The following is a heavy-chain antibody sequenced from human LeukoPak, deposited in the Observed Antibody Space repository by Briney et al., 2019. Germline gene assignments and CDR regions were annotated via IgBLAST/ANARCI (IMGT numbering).Heavy chain of an antibody. Sequence: PSGTLSLTCAVSGGSISNTDLWKLVRQPPGTGVELSGEMYHDGYTNYNPSLKSRVTMSVYKSKNHFSLKLTSVTAADTAVYYCARSRGAVAGWSVDIWGQGTVVTVSS. CDR2: MYHDGYT. D-gene: IGHD6-19*01. CDR1: GGSISNTDL. V-gene: IGHV4-4*02. CDR3: ARSRGAVAGWSVDI. J-gene: IGHJ3*02.